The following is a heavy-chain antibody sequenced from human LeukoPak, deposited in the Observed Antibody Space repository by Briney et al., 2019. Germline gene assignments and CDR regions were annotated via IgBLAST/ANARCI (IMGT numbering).Heavy chain of an antibody. Sequence: ASVKVSCKASGYTFTGYYMHWVRQAPGQGLEWMGWINPNSGGTNYAQKFQGRVPMTRDTSISTAYMELSRLRSDDTAVYYCARDSSTSYYYYGMDVWGQGTTVTVSS. J-gene: IGHJ6*02. CDR2: INPNSGGT. V-gene: IGHV1-2*02. CDR3: ARDSSTSYYYYGMDV. CDR1: GYTFTGYY. D-gene: IGHD2-2*01.